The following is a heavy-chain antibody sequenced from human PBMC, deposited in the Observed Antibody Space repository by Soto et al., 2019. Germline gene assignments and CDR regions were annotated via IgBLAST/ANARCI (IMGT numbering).Heavy chain of an antibody. CDR2: ISSSSSTI. J-gene: IGHJ6*03. V-gene: IGHV3-48*01. CDR3: ARDPGYCSGGSCPPDYMDV. D-gene: IGHD2-15*01. Sequence: GGSLRVSCAASGFRFSDYSMNWVRQAPGRGLEWVSYISSSSSTIYYADSVKGRFTISRDNAKNSLYLQMNSLRAEDTAVYYCARDPGYCSGGSCPPDYMDVWGKGTTVTVSS. CDR1: GFRFSDYS.